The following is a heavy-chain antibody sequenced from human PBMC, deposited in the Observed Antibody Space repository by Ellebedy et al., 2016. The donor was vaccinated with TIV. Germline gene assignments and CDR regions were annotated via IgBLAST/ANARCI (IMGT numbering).Heavy chain of an antibody. CDR3: ASRGYMYGVNAFDI. CDR1: GGSFNNYH. CDR2: VNDSGVI. D-gene: IGHD5-18*01. Sequence: MPSETLSLTCAVYGGSFNNYHCSWLRQRPGNGLEWIAEVNDSGVIYYSPSLKSRVTIAVATSMNQFSLRLTSVTAADTAVYYCASRGYMYGVNAFDIWGQGTMVTVSS. V-gene: IGHV4-34*01. J-gene: IGHJ3*02.